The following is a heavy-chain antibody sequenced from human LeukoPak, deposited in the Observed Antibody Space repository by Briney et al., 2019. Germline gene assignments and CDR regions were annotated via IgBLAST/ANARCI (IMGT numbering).Heavy chain of an antibody. CDR3: ARGNYDSSGYSDDAFDI. CDR2: INHSGST. Sequence: TSETLSLTCAVYGGSFSGYYWSWIRQPPGKGLEWIGEINHSGSTNYNPSLKSRVTISVDTSKNQFSLKLSSVTAADTAVYYCARGNYDSSGYSDDAFDIWGQGTMVTVSS. D-gene: IGHD3-22*01. CDR1: GGSFSGYY. J-gene: IGHJ3*02. V-gene: IGHV4-34*01.